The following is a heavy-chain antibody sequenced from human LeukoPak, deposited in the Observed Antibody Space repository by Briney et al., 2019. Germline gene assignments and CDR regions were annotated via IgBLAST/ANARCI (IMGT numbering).Heavy chain of an antibody. CDR1: GGSISSYY. V-gene: IGHV4-59*01. CDR3: ARGNELTY. D-gene: IGHD1-26*01. J-gene: IGHJ4*02. Sequence: PSETLSLTCTVSGGSISSYYWSWLRQPPGKGLEWIGYIYYSGSTNYNPSLKSRVTISVDTSKNQFSLKLSSVTAADTAVCYCARGNELTYWGQGTLVTVSS. CDR2: IYYSGST.